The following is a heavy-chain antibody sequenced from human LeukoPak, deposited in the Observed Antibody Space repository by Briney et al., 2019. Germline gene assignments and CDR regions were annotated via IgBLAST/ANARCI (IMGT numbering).Heavy chain of an antibody. CDR3: ARGRVRAARRNNYYYYGMDV. V-gene: IGHV4-34*01. Sequence: PSETLSLTCAVYGGSFSGYYWSWIRQPSGKGLEWIGEINHSGSTNYNPSLKSRVTISVDTSKNQFSLKLSSVTAADTAVYYCARGRVRAARRNNYYYYGMDVWGQGTTVTVSS. D-gene: IGHD6-6*01. CDR2: INHSGST. J-gene: IGHJ6*02. CDR1: GGSFSGYY.